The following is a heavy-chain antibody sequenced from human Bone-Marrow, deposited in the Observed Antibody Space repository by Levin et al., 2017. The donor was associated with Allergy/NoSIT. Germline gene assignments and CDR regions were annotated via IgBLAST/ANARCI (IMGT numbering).Heavy chain of an antibody. CDR2: VNAYNGNT. J-gene: IGHJ3*02. Sequence: ASVKVSCKASGYTFVSYDISWVRQAPGQGLEWMGWVNAYNGNTNYAQTFQGRVTMPTDTSTSTGYMELKSLRYDDTAMYYFTSKFDYGDYGELVWAFDIWGQGTMVTVSS. V-gene: IGHV1-18*01. D-gene: IGHD4-17*01. CDR1: GYTFVSYD. CDR3: TSKFDYGDYGELVWAFDI.